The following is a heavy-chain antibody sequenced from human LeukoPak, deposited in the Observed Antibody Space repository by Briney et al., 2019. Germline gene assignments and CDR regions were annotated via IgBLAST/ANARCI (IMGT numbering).Heavy chain of an antibody. CDR1: GFTFSSYA. J-gene: IGHJ4*02. V-gene: IGHV3-30-3*01. Sequence: GRSLRLSCAASGFTFSSYAMHWVRQAPGKGLEWVAVISYDGSNKYYADSVKGRFTISRDNSKNTLYLQMNSLRAEGTAVYYCARGNHYYDSSGYEYFDYWGQGTLVTVSS. CDR3: ARGNHYYDSSGYEYFDY. CDR2: ISYDGSNK. D-gene: IGHD3-22*01.